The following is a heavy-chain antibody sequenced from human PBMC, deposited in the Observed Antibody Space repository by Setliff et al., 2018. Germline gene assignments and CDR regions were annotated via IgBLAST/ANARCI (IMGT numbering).Heavy chain of an antibody. D-gene: IGHD1-7*01. V-gene: IGHV3-21*01. CDR3: ARGSLSGTTYPSDY. CDR1: GFNLNVYT. CDR2: ISSNSNYI. Sequence: GGSLRLSCVASGFNLNVYTMEWVRQAPGKGLEWVSSISSNSNYIYNADSLKGRLTVSRDNAKNSLYLQMDSLTAEDTAVYYCARGSLSGTTYPSDYWGQGTLVTV. J-gene: IGHJ4*02.